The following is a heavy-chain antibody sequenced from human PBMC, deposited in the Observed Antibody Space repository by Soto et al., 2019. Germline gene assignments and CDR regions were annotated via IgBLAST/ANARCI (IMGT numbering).Heavy chain of an antibody. V-gene: IGHV4-39*01. D-gene: IGHD6-19*01. Sequence: ETLCRTCPVSGGSISSSSYYWGWIRQPPGKGLGWIGSIYYSGSTYYNPSLKSRVTISVDTSKNQFSLKLSSVTAADTAVYYCASPEKYSSGWYISFDYWGQGTLVTVYS. CDR3: ASPEKYSSGWYISFDY. J-gene: IGHJ4*02. CDR2: IYYSGST. CDR1: GGSISSSSYY.